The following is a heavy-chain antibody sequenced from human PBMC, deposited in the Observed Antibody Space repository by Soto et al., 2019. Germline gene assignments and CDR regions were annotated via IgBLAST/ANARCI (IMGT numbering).Heavy chain of an antibody. CDR2: ISYDGSNK. CDR1: GFTFSSYG. CDR3: AKGHLERIYYYYGMDV. D-gene: IGHD1-1*01. J-gene: IGHJ6*02. V-gene: IGHV3-30*18. Sequence: GGSLRLSCAASGFTFSSYGMHWVRQAPGKGLGWVAVISYDGSNKYYADSVKGRFTISRDNSKNTLYLQMNSLRAEDTAVYYCAKGHLERIYYYYGMDVWAQGTTVTVSS.